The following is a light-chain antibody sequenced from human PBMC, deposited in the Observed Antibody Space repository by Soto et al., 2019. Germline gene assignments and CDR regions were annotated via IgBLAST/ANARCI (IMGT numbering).Light chain of an antibody. V-gene: IGLV2-8*01. CDR2: EVT. J-gene: IGLJ1*01. CDR3: SSCAGINNVI. CDR1: SSDVGGYDY. Sequence: QSALTQPPSASGSPGQSVTISCTGTSSDVGGYDYVSWYQQQSGKAPKLIIYEVTKRPSGVPDRFSGSKSGNTASLTVSELQDEDEADYNCSSCAGINNVIFGAGTKVTVL.